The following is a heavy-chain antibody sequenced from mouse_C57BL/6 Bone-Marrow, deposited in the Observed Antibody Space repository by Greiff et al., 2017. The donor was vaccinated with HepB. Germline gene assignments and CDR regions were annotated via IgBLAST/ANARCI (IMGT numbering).Heavy chain of an antibody. CDR2: IYPGGGNT. V-gene: IGHV1-76*01. J-gene: IGHJ3*01. CDR3: ARGRFFAY. Sequence: VQLQQSGAELVRPGASVKLSCKASGYTFTDYYINWVKQRPGQGLEWIARIYPGGGNTYYNEKFKGKATLTAEKSSSTAYMQLSSLTSEDSAVYFCARGRFFAYWGQGTLVTVSA. CDR1: GYTFTDYY.